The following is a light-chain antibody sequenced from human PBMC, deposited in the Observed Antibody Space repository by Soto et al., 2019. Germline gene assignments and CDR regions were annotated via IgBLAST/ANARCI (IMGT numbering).Light chain of an antibody. J-gene: IGKJ5*01. CDR1: ESVNSRR. V-gene: IGKV3-20*01. Sequence: EIVLAQSPGTLSLSAGERATLSCRASESVNSRRLAWYQQKPGQAPRFLIYGASTRPIGIPDRFIGSGSGTDFTLTISRLEPEDFGVYYCQQYGSSLIFGQGTRLEIK. CDR3: QQYGSSLI. CDR2: GAS.